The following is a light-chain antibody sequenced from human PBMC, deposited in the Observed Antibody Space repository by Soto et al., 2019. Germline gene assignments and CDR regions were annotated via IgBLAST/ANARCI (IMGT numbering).Light chain of an antibody. Sequence: EIVMTQSPATLSASPGERATLSCRASQSVRSNLAWYQQKPGQAPRLLIYGASTRATGIPARFSGSGSGTEFTLSIGSLQSEDFAVYYCRRYNDWPPTFGQGTKVDIK. CDR2: GAS. CDR3: RRYNDWPPT. V-gene: IGKV3-15*01. J-gene: IGKJ1*01. CDR1: QSVRSN.